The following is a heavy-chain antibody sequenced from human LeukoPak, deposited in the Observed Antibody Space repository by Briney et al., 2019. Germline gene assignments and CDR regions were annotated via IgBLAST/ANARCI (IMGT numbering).Heavy chain of an antibody. J-gene: IGHJ3*02. CDR2: ISYDGSNK. Sequence: GRSLRLSCAASGFTFSSYAMHWVRQAPGKGLEWVAVISYDGSNKYYADSVKGRFTISRDNSKNTLYLQMNSLRAEDTAVYYCARAFYGDYVGGEGAFDIWGQGTMVTVSS. CDR3: ARAFYGDYVGGEGAFDI. V-gene: IGHV3-30-3*01. D-gene: IGHD4-17*01. CDR1: GFTFSSYA.